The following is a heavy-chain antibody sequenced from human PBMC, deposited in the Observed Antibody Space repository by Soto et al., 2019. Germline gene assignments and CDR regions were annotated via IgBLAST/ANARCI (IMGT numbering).Heavy chain of an antibody. CDR1: GVTFSTLR. Sequence: PGVSLRLSCGAFGVTFSTLRRHRVLQVPGKGLVWVSRINSDGSSTNYADSVKGRFTVSRDNAKNTLYLHMDSLRAEDTAVYYCGTGHSSSWYYTLAYWGQGILVTVSS. J-gene: IGHJ4*02. CDR3: GTGHSSSWYYTLAY. CDR2: INSDGSST. V-gene: IGHV3-74*01. D-gene: IGHD6-13*01.